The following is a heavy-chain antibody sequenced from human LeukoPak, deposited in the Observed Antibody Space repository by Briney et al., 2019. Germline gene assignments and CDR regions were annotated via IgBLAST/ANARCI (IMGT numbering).Heavy chain of an antibody. CDR1: GFTFSSYA. Sequence: PGGSLRLSCAASGFTFSSYAMSWVRQAPGKGLEWVSAISGSGGSTYYADSVKGRFTISRDNSKNTLYLQMNSLGAEDTAVYYCAKESSRLLVGRPPAVYWGQGTLVTVSS. CDR2: ISGSGGST. V-gene: IGHV3-23*01. J-gene: IGHJ4*02. CDR3: AKESSRLLVGRPPAVY.